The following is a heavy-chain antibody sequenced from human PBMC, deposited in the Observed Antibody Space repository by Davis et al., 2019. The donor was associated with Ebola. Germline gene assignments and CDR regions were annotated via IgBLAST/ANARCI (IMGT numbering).Heavy chain of an antibody. D-gene: IGHD4-17*01. CDR3: ARVAYGDYWRWLDS. V-gene: IGHV3-74*01. CDR2: INTDGSRT. CDR1: GFTFSRYW. Sequence: PGGSLRPSYAAPGFTFSRYWMPWVRQSPGKGLVWVPRINTDGSRTTYADSVKGRFTISRDNAKNTVYLQMNSLRAEDTAVYYCARVAYGDYWRWLDSWGQGTLVTVSS. J-gene: IGHJ5*01.